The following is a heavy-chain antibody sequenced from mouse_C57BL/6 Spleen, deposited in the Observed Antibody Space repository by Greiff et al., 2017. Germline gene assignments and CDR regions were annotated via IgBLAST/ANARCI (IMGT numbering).Heavy chain of an antibody. V-gene: IGHV1-4*01. J-gene: IGHJ2*01. CDR3: AKEESDGYYEY. Sequence: VKLMESGAELARPGASVKMSCKASGYTFTSYTMHWVKQRPGQGLEWIGYINPSSGYTKYNQKFKDKATLTADKSSSTAYMQLSSLTSEDSAVYYCAKEESDGYYEYWGQGTTLTVSS. CDR2: INPSSGYT. D-gene: IGHD2-3*01. CDR1: GYTFTSYT.